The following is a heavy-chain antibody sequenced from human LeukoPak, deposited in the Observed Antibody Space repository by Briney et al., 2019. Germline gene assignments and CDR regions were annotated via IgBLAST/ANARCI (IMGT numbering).Heavy chain of an antibody. V-gene: IGHV4-39*01. CDR2: IYYSGST. D-gene: IGHD1-26*01. Sequence: PSETLSLTCTVSGGSLSSSSYYWGWIRQPPGKGLEWIGSIYYSGSTYYNPSLKSRVTISVDTSKNQFSLKLSSVTAADTAVYYCARLPEAVGAPDYWGQGTLVTVSS. CDR3: ARLPEAVGAPDY. J-gene: IGHJ4*02. CDR1: GGSLSSSSYY.